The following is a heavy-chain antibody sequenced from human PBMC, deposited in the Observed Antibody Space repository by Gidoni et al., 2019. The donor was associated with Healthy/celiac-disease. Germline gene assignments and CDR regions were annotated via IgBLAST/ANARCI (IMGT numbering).Heavy chain of an antibody. D-gene: IGHD4-17*01. Sequence: EVQLVESGGGLVQPGGSLRLSCAAAGFTFSSYEMNWVRQAPGKGLEWVSYISSSGSTIYYADSVKGRFTISRDNAKNSLYLQMNSLRAEDTAVYYCARDAPYGDYDYYGMDVWGQGTTVPDSS. CDR2: ISSSGSTI. J-gene: IGHJ6*02. CDR1: GFTFSSYE. CDR3: ARDAPYGDYDYYGMDV. V-gene: IGHV3-48*03.